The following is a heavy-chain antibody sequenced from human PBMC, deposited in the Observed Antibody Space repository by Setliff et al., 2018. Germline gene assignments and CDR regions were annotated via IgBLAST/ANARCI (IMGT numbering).Heavy chain of an antibody. Sequence: PSETLSLTCTVSGGSMITNDYFWGWIRQPPGTGLEWIGSIYYSGDTCYNPSLKSRATVSVDTSTSQFSLRLTSVTAADSAVCYCARVAYPNGGSCRYFDNWGQGTLVTVSS. CDR2: IYYSGDT. V-gene: IGHV4-39*07. CDR1: GGSMITNDYF. D-gene: IGHD2-15*01. J-gene: IGHJ4*02. CDR3: ARVAYPNGGSCRYFDN.